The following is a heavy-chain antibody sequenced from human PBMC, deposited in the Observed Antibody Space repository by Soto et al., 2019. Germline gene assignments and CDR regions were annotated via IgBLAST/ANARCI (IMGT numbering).Heavy chain of an antibody. D-gene: IGHD2-8*01. CDR1: GGTFSSFT. CDR3: AATETNMLDASNGGYGMDV. Sequence: QGQLVQSGAEVKKPGSSVKVSCKASGGTFSSFTLTWVRQAPGQGLEWLGRIVPTREITNYARRFQGRLTITTDKTTATAYMELGSLRSEDTAVYYCAATETNMLDASNGGYGMDVWGQGTTVSVSS. V-gene: IGHV1-69*02. CDR2: IVPTREIT. J-gene: IGHJ6*02.